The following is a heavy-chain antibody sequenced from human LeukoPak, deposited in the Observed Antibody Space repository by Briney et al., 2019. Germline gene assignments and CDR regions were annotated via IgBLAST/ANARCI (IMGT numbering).Heavy chain of an antibody. CDR2: ISSSGSYI. CDR3: ARATDYGDSISSLYYYFDL. D-gene: IGHD4-17*01. V-gene: IGHV3-21*01. J-gene: IGHJ4*02. Sequence: GGSLRLSCAASAFTFSSYSMNWVRQAPGKGLEWVSSISSSGSYIYYADSVKGRFTISRDNARKSLYLQMNTLRAEDTAVYYCARATDYGDSISSLYYYFDLWGRGTLVSVSS. CDR1: AFTFSSYS.